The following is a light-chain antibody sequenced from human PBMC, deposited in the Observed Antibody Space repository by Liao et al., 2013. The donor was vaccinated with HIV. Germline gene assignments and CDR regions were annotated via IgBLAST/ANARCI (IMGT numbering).Light chain of an antibody. J-gene: IGLJ2*01. V-gene: IGLV3-21*01. Sequence: SYVLTQPPSVSVAPGKTARITCGGNNIGSKSVHWYQQKTGQSPLLVIYQDDKRPSGIPDRFSGSNSGNTATLTISGTQDLDEADYYCQAWGSNTAVFGGGTTLTIL. CDR1: NIGSKS. CDR3: QAWGSNTAV. CDR2: QDD.